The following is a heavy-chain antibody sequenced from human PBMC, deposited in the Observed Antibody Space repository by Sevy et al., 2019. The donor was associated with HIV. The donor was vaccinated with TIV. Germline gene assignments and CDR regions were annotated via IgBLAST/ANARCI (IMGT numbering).Heavy chain of an antibody. D-gene: IGHD3-3*01. J-gene: IGHJ6*02. Sequence: GGSLRLSCAASGFTLSSYGMHWVRQAPGKGLEWVAVIRYDGSNKYYADSVKGRFTISRDNSKITLYLQMNSLRAEDTAVYYCARDRLGITISAEWGGGMDVWGQGTTVTVSS. CDR1: GFTLSSYG. V-gene: IGHV3-33*01. CDR2: IRYDGSNK. CDR3: ARDRLGITISAEWGGGMDV.